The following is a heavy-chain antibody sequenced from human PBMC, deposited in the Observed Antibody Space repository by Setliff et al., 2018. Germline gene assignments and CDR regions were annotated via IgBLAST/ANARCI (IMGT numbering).Heavy chain of an antibody. Sequence: SETLSLTCAVSGYSISSGYYWGWIRQPPGKGLEWIGSIYHSGSTYYNPSLKSRVTISVDTSKNQFSLKLSSVTAADTAVYYCARDTWDSSGYYYVYHDAFDIWGQGTMVTVSS. CDR2: IYHSGST. J-gene: IGHJ3*02. V-gene: IGHV4-38-2*02. CDR1: GYSISSGYY. CDR3: ARDTWDSSGYYYVYHDAFDI. D-gene: IGHD3-22*01.